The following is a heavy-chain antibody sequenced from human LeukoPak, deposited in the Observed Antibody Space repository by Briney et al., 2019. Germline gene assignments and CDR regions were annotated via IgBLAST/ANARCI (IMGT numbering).Heavy chain of an antibody. CDR3: ARDRLSRWLRPNDYGMDV. D-gene: IGHD5-12*01. V-gene: IGHV4-39*07. CDR1: GGSISSSSYY. Sequence: PSETLSLTCSVSGGSISSSSYYWGWIRQPPGKGLEWIGTIYYSGSANYNPSLKSRVTISVDTSKNQFSLKLSSVTAADTAVYYCARDRLSRWLRPNDYGMDVWGQGTTVTVSS. J-gene: IGHJ6*02. CDR2: IYYSGSA.